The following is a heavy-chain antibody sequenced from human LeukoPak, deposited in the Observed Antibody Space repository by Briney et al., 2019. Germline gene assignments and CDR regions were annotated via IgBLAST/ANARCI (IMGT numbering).Heavy chain of an antibody. Sequence: GESLKISCKGSGYSFTNYWIGWVRQMPGKGLEWMGIIYPGDSDTRYSPSFEGQVTISADKSISTAYLQWSSLKASDTAMYYCARRGYYDSSGYPDAFDIWGQGTMVTVSP. D-gene: IGHD3-22*01. J-gene: IGHJ3*02. V-gene: IGHV5-51*01. CDR3: ARRGYYDSSGYPDAFDI. CDR1: GYSFTNYW. CDR2: IYPGDSDT.